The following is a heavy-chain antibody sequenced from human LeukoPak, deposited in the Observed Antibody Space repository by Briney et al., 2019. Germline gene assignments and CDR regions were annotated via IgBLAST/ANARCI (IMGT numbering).Heavy chain of an antibody. D-gene: IGHD3-3*01. J-gene: IGHJ4*02. CDR2: SRNKDHRYST. CDR3: VRGHDSFDY. Sequence: GGSLRLSCAVSGFRFSDHYMDWVRHAPGKGLEWVGRSRNKDHRYSTEYATSVKGRFTISRDESQNSLYLQMNSLKIEDTAIYYCVRGHDSFDYWGQGTLVTVSS. V-gene: IGHV3-72*01. CDR1: GFRFSDHY.